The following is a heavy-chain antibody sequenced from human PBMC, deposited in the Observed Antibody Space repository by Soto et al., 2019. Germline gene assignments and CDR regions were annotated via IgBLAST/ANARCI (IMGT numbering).Heavy chain of an antibody. Sequence: TLSLTCAISGGSISSGGYSWGWIRQPPGKGLEWIGYIYHSGSTYYNLSLKSRVTISADKSTTTAYLHWRDLRASDTAIYYCARHRNAGWFDPWGQGTPVTVSS. CDR1: GGSISSGGYS. V-gene: IGHV4-30-2*01. J-gene: IGHJ5*02. CDR3: ARHRNAGWFDP. CDR2: IYHSGST.